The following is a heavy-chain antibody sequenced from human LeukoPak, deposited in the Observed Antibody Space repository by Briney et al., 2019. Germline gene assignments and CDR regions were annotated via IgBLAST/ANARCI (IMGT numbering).Heavy chain of an antibody. J-gene: IGHJ6*03. V-gene: IGHV4-59*01. CDR2: IYYSGST. CDR3: ARGAVTYYDFWSGYYRDYYYYYMDV. Sequence: SETLSLTCTVSGGSISSYYWSWIRQPPGKGLEWIGYIYYSGSTNYNPSLKSRVTISVDTSKNQFSLKLSSVTAADTAVYYCARGAVTYYDFWSGYYRDYYYYYMDVWGKGTTVTVSS. CDR1: GGSISSYY. D-gene: IGHD3-3*01.